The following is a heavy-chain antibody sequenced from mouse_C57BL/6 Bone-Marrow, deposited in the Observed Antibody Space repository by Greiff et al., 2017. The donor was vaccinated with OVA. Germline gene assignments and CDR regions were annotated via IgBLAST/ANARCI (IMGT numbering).Heavy chain of an antibody. CDR1: GYAFSSSW. Sequence: QVQLKQSGPELVKPGASVKISCKASGYAFSSSWMNWVKQRPGKGLEWIGRIYPGDGDTNYNGKFKGKATLTADKSSSTAYMQLSSLTSEDSAVYFCARELWYRYFDVWGTGTTVTVSS. V-gene: IGHV1-82*01. J-gene: IGHJ1*03. CDR2: IYPGDGDT. CDR3: ARELWYRYFDV. D-gene: IGHD2-1*01.